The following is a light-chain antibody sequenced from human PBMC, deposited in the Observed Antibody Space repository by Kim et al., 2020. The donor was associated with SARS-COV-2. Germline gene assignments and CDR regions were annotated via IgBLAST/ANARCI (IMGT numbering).Light chain of an antibody. Sequence: VSPGETATLSCRASKSVSNSVAWYQQKPDQAPRPLIYGASTRATDVPARFSGSGSGTDFTLTISSLQSEDLAVYHCQQYDDWPPWTFGQGTKVEI. CDR1: KSVSNS. CDR2: GAS. V-gene: IGKV3-15*01. CDR3: QQYDDWPPWT. J-gene: IGKJ1*01.